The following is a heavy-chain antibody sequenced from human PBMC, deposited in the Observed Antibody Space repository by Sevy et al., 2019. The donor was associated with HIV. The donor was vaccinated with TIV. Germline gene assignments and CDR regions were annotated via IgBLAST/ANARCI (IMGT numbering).Heavy chain of an antibody. D-gene: IGHD3-16*01. CDR2: IKADGRDK. CDR1: GFTFSANW. V-gene: IGHV3-7*01. CDR3: AHETFGRFES. Sequence: GGSLRLSCAASGFTFSANWMNWVRQAPGKGLEWVANIKADGRDKRYVDSVEGRFTIPRDNAKNLLFVQMNGLRVEDTAVYYCAHETFGRFESWGQGTLVTVSS. J-gene: IGHJ4*02.